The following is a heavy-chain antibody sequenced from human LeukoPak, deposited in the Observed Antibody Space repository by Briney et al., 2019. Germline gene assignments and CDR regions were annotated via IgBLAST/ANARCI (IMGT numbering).Heavy chain of an antibody. Sequence: PGRSLRLSCAASGFTFSSYAMHWVRQAPGKGLEWVAVISYDGSNKYYADSVKGRFTISRDNAKNSLYLQVNSLRAEDTAVYYCASRLLLWFGEFSYYFDYWGQGTLVTVSS. V-gene: IGHV3-30-3*01. CDR2: ISYDGSNK. D-gene: IGHD3-10*01. J-gene: IGHJ4*02. CDR3: ASRLLLWFGEFSYYFDY. CDR1: GFTFSSYA.